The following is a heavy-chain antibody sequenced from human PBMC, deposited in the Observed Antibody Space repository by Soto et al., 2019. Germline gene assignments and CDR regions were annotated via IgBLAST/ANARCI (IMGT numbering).Heavy chain of an antibody. CDR1: GGSISSYY. V-gene: IGHV4-59*01. Sequence: SETLSLTCTVSGGSISSYYWSWIRQPPGNGLEWIGYIYYSGSTNYNPSLKSRVTISVDTSKNQFSLKLSSVTAADTAVYYCARIDSSGYYNWFDPWGQGTLVTVSS. J-gene: IGHJ5*02. D-gene: IGHD3-22*01. CDR3: ARIDSSGYYNWFDP. CDR2: IYYSGST.